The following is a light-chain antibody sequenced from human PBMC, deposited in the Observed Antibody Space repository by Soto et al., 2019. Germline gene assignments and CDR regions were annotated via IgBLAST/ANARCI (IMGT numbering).Light chain of an antibody. Sequence: QSALTQPPSASGSPGQSVTISCTGTSSDVGGYNYVSWYQQHPGNAPKLMIYEVSKRPSGVPDRFSGSKSGNTASLTVSGLQAEDEADYYCSSYAGSNNFGVVFGGGTKVTVL. V-gene: IGLV2-8*01. J-gene: IGLJ2*01. CDR2: EVS. CDR1: SSDVGGYNY. CDR3: SSYAGSNNFGVV.